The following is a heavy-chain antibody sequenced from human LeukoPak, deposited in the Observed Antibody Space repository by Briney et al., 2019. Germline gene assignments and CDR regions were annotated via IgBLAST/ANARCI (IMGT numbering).Heavy chain of an antibody. CDR2: IYTSGST. CDR3: ARHGPTTFNYFDY. CDR1: GGSISSYY. D-gene: IGHD2/OR15-2a*01. J-gene: IGHJ4*02. V-gene: IGHV4-4*09. Sequence: PSETLSLTCTVSGGSISSYYWSWIRQPPGKGLEWIGYIYTSGSTNYNPSLKSRVTISVDTSKNQFSLKLSSVTAADTAVYYCARHGPTTFNYFDYWGQGTLVTVSS.